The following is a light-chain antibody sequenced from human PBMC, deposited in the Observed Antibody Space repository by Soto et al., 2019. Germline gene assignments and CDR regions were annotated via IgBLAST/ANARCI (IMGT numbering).Light chain of an antibody. CDR1: QSISSW. CDR3: QHYNSFFT. J-gene: IGKJ3*01. Sequence: DIQMTQSPSTLSASVGDRVTITCRASQSISSWLAWYQQKPGKAPKLLIYKAYRLESGVPSRFSGSGSGTEFTLTISNLQPDDFATYYCQHYNSFFTVGPGTKVDIE. V-gene: IGKV1-5*03. CDR2: KAY.